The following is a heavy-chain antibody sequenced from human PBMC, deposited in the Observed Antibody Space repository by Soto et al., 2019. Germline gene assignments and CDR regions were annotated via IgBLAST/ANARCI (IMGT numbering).Heavy chain of an antibody. Sequence: GGALRLSCSASGFTFSSYAMSWVRQAPGKGLEWVSAISGSGGSNKYYADSVKGRFTISRDNSKNTLYLQMNSLRAEDTAVYYCARDLASKQQLVRGLIYYYGMDVWGQGTTVPVSS. CDR3: ARDLASKQQLVRGLIYYYGMDV. CDR2: ISGSGGSNK. CDR1: GFTFSSYA. D-gene: IGHD6-13*01. V-gene: IGHV3-23*01. J-gene: IGHJ6*02.